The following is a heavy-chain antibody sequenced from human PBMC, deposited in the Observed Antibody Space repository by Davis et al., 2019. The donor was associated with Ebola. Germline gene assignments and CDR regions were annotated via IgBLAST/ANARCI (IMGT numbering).Heavy chain of an antibody. D-gene: IGHD3/OR15-3a*01. Sequence: HSQTLSLTCAISGDSVSVNSGGWNWIRQSPSRGLEWLGRTYYSSKWYKDYAVSVKSRITINPDTSKNQFSLHLNSVTPGDTAVYYCARGWLRTGFDYWGQGTLVTVSS. CDR1: GDSVSVNSGG. CDR3: ARGWLRTGFDY. J-gene: IGHJ4*02. CDR2: TYYSSKWYK. V-gene: IGHV6-1*01.